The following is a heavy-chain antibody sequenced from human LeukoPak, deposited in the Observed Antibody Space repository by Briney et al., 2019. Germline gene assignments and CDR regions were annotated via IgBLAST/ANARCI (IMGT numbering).Heavy chain of an antibody. D-gene: IGHD6-13*01. CDR3: ARVRVAAAGTLWDY. J-gene: IGHJ4*02. CDR1: GFTSSSYS. V-gene: IGHV3-21*01. CDR2: ISSSSSYI. Sequence: GGSLRLSCAASGFTSSSYSMNWVRQAPGKGLEWVSSISSSSSYIYYADSVKGRFTISRDNAKNSLYLQMNSLRAEDTAVYYCARVRVAAAGTLWDYWGQGTLVTVSS.